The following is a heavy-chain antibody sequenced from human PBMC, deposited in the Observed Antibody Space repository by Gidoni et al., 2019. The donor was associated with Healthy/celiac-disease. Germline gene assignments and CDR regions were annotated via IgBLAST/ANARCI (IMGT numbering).Heavy chain of an antibody. J-gene: IGHJ4*02. Sequence: QLQLQESGPGMVKPSETLSLTCTVSGGSISSSSYYWGWIRQPPGKGLEWIGSIYYSGSTYYNPSLKSRVTISVDTSKNQFSLKLSSVTAADTAVYYCARRGYLRSAPFDYWGQGTLVTVSS. CDR1: GGSISSSSYY. CDR3: ARRGYLRSAPFDY. V-gene: IGHV4-39*01. CDR2: IYYSGST. D-gene: IGHD5-12*01.